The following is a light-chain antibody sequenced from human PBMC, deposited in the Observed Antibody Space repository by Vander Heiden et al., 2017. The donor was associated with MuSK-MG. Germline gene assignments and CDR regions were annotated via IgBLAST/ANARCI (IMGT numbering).Light chain of an antibody. Sequence: SYVLTQPPSVSVSPGQTARITCSGDKLGDKYVWWYQQKPGQSPVMVIYQDTKRPSGIPERFSGSNSGNTATLTISGTQAMDEADYYCQAWDSYTYVFGTGTKVTVL. V-gene: IGLV3-1*01. CDR2: QDT. CDR1: KLGDKY. CDR3: QAWDSYTYV. J-gene: IGLJ1*01.